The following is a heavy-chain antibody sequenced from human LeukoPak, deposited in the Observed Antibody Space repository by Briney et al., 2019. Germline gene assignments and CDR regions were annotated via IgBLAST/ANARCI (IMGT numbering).Heavy chain of an antibody. D-gene: IGHD3-22*01. CDR3: ARGVDTMIVVARAGDWFDP. V-gene: IGHV4-59*01. CDR2: IYYSGST. CDR1: GGSISSYY. Sequence: IPSETLSLTCTVSGGSISSYYWSWIRQPPGKGLEWIGYIYYSGSTNYNPPLKSRVTISVDTSKNQFSLKLSSVTAADTAVYYCARGVDTMIVVARAGDWFDPWGQGTLVTVSS. J-gene: IGHJ5*02.